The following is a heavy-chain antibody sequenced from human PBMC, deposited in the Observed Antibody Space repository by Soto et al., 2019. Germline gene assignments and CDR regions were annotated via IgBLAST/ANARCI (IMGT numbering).Heavy chain of an antibody. D-gene: IGHD3-22*01. Sequence: HPGGSLRLSCAASGFTFSSYWMHWVRQAPGKGLVWVSRINSDGSSTSYADSVKGRFTISRDNAKNTLYLQMNSLRAEDTAVYYCARAVHQYYYDSSGSDYWGQGTLVTVSS. CDR1: GFTFSSYW. CDR2: INSDGSST. V-gene: IGHV3-74*01. CDR3: ARAVHQYYYDSSGSDY. J-gene: IGHJ4*02.